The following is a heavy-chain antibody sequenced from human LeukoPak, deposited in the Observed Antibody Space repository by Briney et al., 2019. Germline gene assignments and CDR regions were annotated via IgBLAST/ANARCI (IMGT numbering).Heavy chain of an antibody. CDR2: ISSSGAGT. V-gene: IGHV3-23*01. CDR3: AKDCASVSEINVWLTGSWYFDL. CDR1: GFTFSTYA. J-gene: IGHJ2*01. Sequence: GGSLRLSCAASGFTFSTYAMTWLRQAPGKGLEWVSSISSSGAGTYYADSVKGRFTISRDNSKNTLYLHMNSLRAADTAVYYCAKDCASVSEINVWLTGSWYFDLWGRGTIVTVSS. D-gene: IGHD3-9*01.